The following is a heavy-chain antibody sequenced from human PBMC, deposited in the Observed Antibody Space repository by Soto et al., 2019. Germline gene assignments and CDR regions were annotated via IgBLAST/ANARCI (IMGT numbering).Heavy chain of an antibody. CDR2: FDPEDGET. J-gene: IGHJ4*02. CDR3: ATDQRGGSLNLGNAFDY. D-gene: IGHD1-1*01. V-gene: IGHV1-24*01. Sequence: ASVKVSCKVSGYTLTELSMHWVRQAPGKGLEWMGGFDPEDGETIYAQKFQGRVTMTEDTSTDTAYMELSSLRSEDTAVYYCATDQRGGSLNLGNAFDYWGQGTLVTVSS. CDR1: GYTLTELS.